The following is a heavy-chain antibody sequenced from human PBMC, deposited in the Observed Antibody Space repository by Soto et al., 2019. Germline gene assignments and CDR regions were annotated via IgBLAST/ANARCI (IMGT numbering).Heavy chain of an antibody. D-gene: IGHD2-2*01. CDR1: GFTFSSYG. CDR3: ARVPCSSTSCYDYYYYMDV. J-gene: IGHJ6*03. CDR2: ISYDGSNK. V-gene: IGHV3-30*03. Sequence: PGGSLILSCAASGFTFSSYGMHWVRQAPGKGLEWVAVISYDGSNKYYADSVKGRFTISRDNSKNTLYLQMNSLRAEDTAVYYCARVPCSSTSCYDYYYYMDVWGKGTTVTVSS.